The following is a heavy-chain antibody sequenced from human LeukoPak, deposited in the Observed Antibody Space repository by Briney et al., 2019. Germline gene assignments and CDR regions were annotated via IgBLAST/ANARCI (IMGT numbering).Heavy chain of an antibody. CDR1: GLIFSVYC. CDR2: VSIDGRQK. CDR3: AKDMVIRD. D-gene: IGHD2-21*01. V-gene: IGHV3-33*06. J-gene: IGHJ4*02. Sequence: GGSLRLSCAASGLIFSVYCMHWVRQAPGKGLEWVAVVSIDGRQKYHADSVRGRFTISRDNSKNTVYLEMNSLRVEDTAIYYCAKDMVIRDWGQGTLVTVTS.